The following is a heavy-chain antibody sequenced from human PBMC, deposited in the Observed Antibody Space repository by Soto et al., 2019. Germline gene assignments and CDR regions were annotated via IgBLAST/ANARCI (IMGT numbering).Heavy chain of an antibody. CDR2: IYYSGSA. Sequence: QVQLQESGPGLVKPSDTLSLICAVSGYSISSSNWWGWIRQPPGKGLEWIGNIYYSGSAYYNPSLQSRVTMSVDTSKNQFSRKLTSVTAVDTAVYYCARGDYAKAFDIWGQGTTVTVSS. J-gene: IGHJ3*02. CDR1: GYSISSSNW. CDR3: ARGDYAKAFDI. D-gene: IGHD2-2*01. V-gene: IGHV4-28*03.